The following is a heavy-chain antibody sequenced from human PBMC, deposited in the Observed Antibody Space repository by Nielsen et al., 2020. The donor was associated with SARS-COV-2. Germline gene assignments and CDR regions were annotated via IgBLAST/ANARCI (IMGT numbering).Heavy chain of an antibody. V-gene: IGHV4-59*01. Sequence: SETLSLTCSVSGGSMTSYYWTWIRQPPGKGLEWIGCAYYTGITNYNPSLRSRVTISIDTSKRQVSLKMTSVTAADTAVYYCAALSSGGFDCWGRGTLVTVSS. CDR2: AYYTGIT. CDR1: GGSMTSYY. J-gene: IGHJ4*02. D-gene: IGHD3-10*01. CDR3: AALSSGGFDC.